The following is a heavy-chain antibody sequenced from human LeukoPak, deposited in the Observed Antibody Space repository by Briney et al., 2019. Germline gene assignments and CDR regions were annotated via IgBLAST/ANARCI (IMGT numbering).Heavy chain of an antibody. CDR3: ARPVWGSYRPYYFDY. D-gene: IGHD3-16*02. Sequence: GASVKVSCKACGYTFTGYFMHWVRQAPGQGLEWVGWINPKSGGTNNAQKFQGRVTMTRDTSISTAYMELSRLRSDDTAVYYCARPVWGSYRPYYFDYWGQRTLVTVSS. CDR2: INPKSGGT. J-gene: IGHJ4*02. V-gene: IGHV1-2*02. CDR1: GYTFTGYF.